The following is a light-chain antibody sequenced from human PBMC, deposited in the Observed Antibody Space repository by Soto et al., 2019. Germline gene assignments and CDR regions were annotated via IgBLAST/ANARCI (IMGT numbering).Light chain of an antibody. Sequence: DFQMTQSPSTLSASVGDRVTITCRASQSISSWLVWYQQKPGKAPKLLIYDAYILQSGVPARFSGSAFGTDVTITISSLRADDFETYSGHQGLTFGGGTKVESK. V-gene: IGKV1-5*01. CDR1: QSISSW. CDR2: DAY. J-gene: IGKJ4*01. CDR3: HQGLT.